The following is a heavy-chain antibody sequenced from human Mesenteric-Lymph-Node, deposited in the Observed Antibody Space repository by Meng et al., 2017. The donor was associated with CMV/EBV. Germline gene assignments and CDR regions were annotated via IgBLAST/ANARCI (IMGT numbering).Heavy chain of an antibody. V-gene: IGHV1-2*02. Sequence: ASVKVSCKASGYTFTGYYMHWVRQAPGQGLEWMGWINPNSGGTNYAQKFQGRVTMTRDTSISTAYMELSRLRSDDTAVYYCARWVDTAMGTDFDYWGQGTLVTVSS. D-gene: IGHD5-18*01. CDR1: GYTFTGYY. CDR3: ARWVDTAMGTDFDY. CDR2: INPNSGGT. J-gene: IGHJ4*02.